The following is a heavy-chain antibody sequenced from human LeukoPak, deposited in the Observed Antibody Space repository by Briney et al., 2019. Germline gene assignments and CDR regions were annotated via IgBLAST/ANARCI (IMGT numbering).Heavy chain of an antibody. Sequence: SQTLSLTSAISGDSVSSNSAAWNWIRQSPSRGLEWLGRTFYRSKWYNDYAASVKSRVTVNPDTSKNQFSLQLNSVTPEDTAMYYCARETSSSTWGFDYWGQGTLVTVSS. CDR3: ARETSSSTWGFDY. V-gene: IGHV6-1*01. D-gene: IGHD6-6*01. CDR1: GDSVSSNSAA. J-gene: IGHJ4*02. CDR2: TFYRSKWYN.